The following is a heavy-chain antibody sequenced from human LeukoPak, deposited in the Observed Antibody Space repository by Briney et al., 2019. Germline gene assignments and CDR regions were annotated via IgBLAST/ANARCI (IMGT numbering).Heavy chain of an antibody. CDR2: IIPIFGTG. J-gene: IGHJ6*03. CDR1: GGTFRNYG. CDR3: ASRYCSGGSCFSRDYYYYYMDV. V-gene: IGHV1-69*13. Sequence: SVKVSCKTSGGTFRNYGFTWVRQAPGQGLEWMGGIIPIFGTGKYAQKFQGTVTIIADEFTSTAYMELSSLRSEDTAVYYCASRYCSGGSCFSRDYYYYYMDVWGKGTTVTVSS. D-gene: IGHD2-15*01.